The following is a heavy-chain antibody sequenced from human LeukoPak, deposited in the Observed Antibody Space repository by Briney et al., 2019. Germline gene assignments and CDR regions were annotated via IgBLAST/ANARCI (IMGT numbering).Heavy chain of an antibody. V-gene: IGHV3-30-3*01. D-gene: IGHD1-26*01. Sequence: PGRSLRLSCAASGFTFSSYSMHWVRQAPGKGLEGVAVISYDGSNKYYADSLNGRCTITRDNSKNTLYLQMNSLRAEDTAVYYCARMGAIPLDYWGQGTLVTVSS. CDR2: ISYDGSNK. J-gene: IGHJ4*02. CDR1: GFTFSSYS. CDR3: ARMGAIPLDY.